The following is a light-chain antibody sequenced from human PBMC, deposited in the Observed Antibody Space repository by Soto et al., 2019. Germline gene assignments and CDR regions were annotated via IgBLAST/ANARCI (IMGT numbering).Light chain of an antibody. Sequence: EIVLTQSPATLSSSPGETATLSCRASQYVGTRLAWYQHKPGQAPRLLIYYTSNRATGIPARFSGSGSGTEFTLTISSLQPEDFAVYYCQQRSNRPPGITFGQGTRLEIK. J-gene: IGKJ5*01. CDR2: YTS. CDR1: QYVGTR. V-gene: IGKV3-11*01. CDR3: QQRSNRPPGIT.